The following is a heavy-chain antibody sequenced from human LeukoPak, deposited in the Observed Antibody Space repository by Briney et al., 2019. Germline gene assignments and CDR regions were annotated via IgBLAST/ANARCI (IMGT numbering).Heavy chain of an antibody. V-gene: IGHV4-39*07. D-gene: IGHD5-18*01. CDR2: LYYNRDT. J-gene: IGHJ4*02. Sequence: SETLSLTCTVSGDSIISTTSYWGWIRQLPGGGLECIGTLYYNRDTHYSPSLKSRVTISLDPSSNQLSLHLSSVTAADTAVYYCATIKRGNIFGYFDFWGQGILVTVSP. CDR1: GDSIISTTSY. CDR3: ATIKRGNIFGYFDF.